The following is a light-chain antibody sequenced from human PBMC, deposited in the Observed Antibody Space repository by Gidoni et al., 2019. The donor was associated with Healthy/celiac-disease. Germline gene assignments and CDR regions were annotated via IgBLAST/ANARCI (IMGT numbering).Light chain of an antibody. CDR1: QSIRSY. CDR3: QQGYSTPRT. Sequence: IQMTQSPSSLSASVGDRVTITCRASQSIRSYLNWYQQKPGKAPQLMIYAASSLHSGVPPSFRGSRSWTYFTLTISILQPEDFATYYFQQGYSTPRTFGQGTKVEIK. CDR2: AAS. V-gene: IGKV1-39*01. J-gene: IGKJ1*01.